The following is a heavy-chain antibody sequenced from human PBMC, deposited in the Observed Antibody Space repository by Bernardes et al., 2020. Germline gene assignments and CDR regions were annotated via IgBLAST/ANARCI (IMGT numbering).Heavy chain of an antibody. J-gene: IGHJ6*03. D-gene: IGHD2-21*01. V-gene: IGHV4-34*01. CDR1: GGSFSGYY. CDR2: IYHSGST. CDR3: ARGQHIVVGSTHYMDV. Sequence: SDPLSLTCAVYGGSFSGYYWTWLRQPPGEGLEWIGEIYHSGSTNYNPFRKSQFTISVDTSKNQFSLKLSSVTAADTAVYYCARGQHIVVGSTHYMDVWGKGTTVTVSS.